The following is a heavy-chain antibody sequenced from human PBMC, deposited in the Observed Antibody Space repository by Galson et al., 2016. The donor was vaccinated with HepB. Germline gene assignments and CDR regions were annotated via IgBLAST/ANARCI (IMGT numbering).Heavy chain of an antibody. CDR1: GYNFANYW. D-gene: IGHD6-13*01. J-gene: IGHJ1*01. Sequence: QSGAEVKKPGESLKTSCKGSGYNFANYWIGWVRQMPGKGLEWMGIIYPADSETRYSPSSQGQVTISADKSIRTAYLQWSSLKASDTAMYYCARGRTSSWGAECFQHWGQGTLVTVSS. CDR3: ARGRTSSWGAECFQH. CDR2: IYPADSET. V-gene: IGHV5-51*01.